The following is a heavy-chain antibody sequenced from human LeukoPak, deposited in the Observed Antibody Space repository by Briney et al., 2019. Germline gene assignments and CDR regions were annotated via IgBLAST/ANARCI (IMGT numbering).Heavy chain of an antibody. CDR1: GFTFTRYD. J-gene: IGHJ5*02. V-gene: IGHV1-8*01. Sequence: ASVKVSCKASGFTFTRYDSNWVRQATGRELEWMGWMNPNNGNAGYAQTFQGRVTMTRDTFTSTAYMELRSLTSEDTAVYYCVRDGEGLAISVNYWFDLWGQGTLVTVSS. CDR2: MNPNNGNA. D-gene: IGHD3-10*01. CDR3: VRDGEGLAISVNYWFDL.